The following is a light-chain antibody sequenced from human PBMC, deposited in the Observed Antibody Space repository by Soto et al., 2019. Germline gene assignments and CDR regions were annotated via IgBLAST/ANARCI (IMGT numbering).Light chain of an antibody. CDR2: EAT. CDR3: CSLEGSNALVV. Sequence: QSALTQPASVSGSPGQSITVSCTGTKNNLGSYDLVSWYQKYPDKAPTLLIYEATKRPSRISDRVSGSKSGFTASLTISGLWAEDEADYYCCSLEGSNALVVFGGGTTLTVL. V-gene: IGLV2-23*01. J-gene: IGLJ2*01. CDR1: KNNLGSYDL.